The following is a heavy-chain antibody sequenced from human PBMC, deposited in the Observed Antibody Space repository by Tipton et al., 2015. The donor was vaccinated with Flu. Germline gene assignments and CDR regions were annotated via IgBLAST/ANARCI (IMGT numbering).Heavy chain of an antibody. Sequence: TLSLTCTVSGDTISTYYWSWIRQPPGKGLEWLGYIFYTGSTNYNPLFKGRISISVDTSKKQFSLKLSSVTADDTAVYFCAKGPSSGWYVWHFDLWGRGTLVTVSS. V-gene: IGHV4-59*08. CDR1: GDTISTYY. CDR3: AKGPSSGWYVWHFDL. D-gene: IGHD6-19*01. J-gene: IGHJ2*01. CDR2: IFYTGST.